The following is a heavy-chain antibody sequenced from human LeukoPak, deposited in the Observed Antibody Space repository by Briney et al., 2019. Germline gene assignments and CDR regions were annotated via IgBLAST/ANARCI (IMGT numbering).Heavy chain of an antibody. Sequence: GGSLRLSCAASGFTFSSYSMNWVRQAPGKALEWVSSISSSSSYIYYAASVKGRFTISRDNAKNSLYLQMNSLRAEDTAVYYCASGDTAMVTLDCWGQGTLVTVSS. CDR3: ASGDTAMVTLDC. V-gene: IGHV3-21*01. J-gene: IGHJ4*02. D-gene: IGHD5-18*01. CDR1: GFTFSSYS. CDR2: ISSSSSYI.